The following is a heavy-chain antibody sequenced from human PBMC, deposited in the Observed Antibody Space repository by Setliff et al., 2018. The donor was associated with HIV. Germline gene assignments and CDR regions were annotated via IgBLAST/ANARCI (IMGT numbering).Heavy chain of an antibody. CDR2: ISSSGSSI. V-gene: IGHV3-48*04. CDR1: GFTFSSYT. J-gene: IGHJ6*02. CDR3: ARPTNIDTLYYGSQTFYMYYYGLDV. D-gene: IGHD1-26*01. Sequence: GGSLRLSCAASGFTFSSYTMNWVRQAPGKGPEWISYISSSGSSIYLANSVKGRFIISRDNAKNALYLQMNSLRAEDTAVYFCARPTNIDTLYYGSQTFYMYYYGLDVWGQGTTVTVSS.